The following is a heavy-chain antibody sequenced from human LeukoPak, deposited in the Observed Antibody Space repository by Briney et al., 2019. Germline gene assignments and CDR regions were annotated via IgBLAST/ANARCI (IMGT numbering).Heavy chain of an antibody. CDR2: IKQDGSEI. CDR1: GFIFNNYW. J-gene: IGHJ4*02. CDR3: ARIGYRSSTFDY. D-gene: IGHD6-6*01. Sequence: PGGSLRLSCAASGFIFNNYWMSWVRQAPGKGLEWVANIKQDGSEIFYVDSVKGRFTISRDNAKNSLYVQVNSLRAEDTAVYYCARIGYRSSTFDYWDQGTLVAVSS. V-gene: IGHV3-7*01.